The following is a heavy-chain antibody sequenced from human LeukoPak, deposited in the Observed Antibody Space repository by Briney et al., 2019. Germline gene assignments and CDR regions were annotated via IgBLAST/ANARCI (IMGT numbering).Heavy chain of an antibody. CDR2: INWNGGST. CDR3: ARDLRAIFGVEGWFDP. V-gene: IGHV3-20*04. D-gene: IGHD3-3*01. CDR1: GFTFDDYG. Sequence: GGSLRLSCAASGFTFDDYGMSWVRQAPGKGLEWVSGINWNGGSTGYADSVKGRFTISSDNAKNSLYLQMNSLRAEDTALYYCARDLRAIFGVEGWFDPWGQGTLVTVSS. J-gene: IGHJ5*02.